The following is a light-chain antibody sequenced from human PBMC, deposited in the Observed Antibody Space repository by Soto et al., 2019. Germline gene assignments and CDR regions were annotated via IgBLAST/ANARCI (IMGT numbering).Light chain of an antibody. CDR2: DTT. V-gene: IGLV7-46*01. J-gene: IGLJ2*01. CDR3: LLTYSGGWV. CDR1: DGPVTSNHY. Sequence: QTVVTQEPSLTVSPGGTVTLTCGSSDGPVTSNHYPYWFQQRPGQVPRTLIYDTTNRQSWAPARFSGSLVGVKAALTLSGAQAEDEADYYCLLTYSGGWVFGGGTKLTVL.